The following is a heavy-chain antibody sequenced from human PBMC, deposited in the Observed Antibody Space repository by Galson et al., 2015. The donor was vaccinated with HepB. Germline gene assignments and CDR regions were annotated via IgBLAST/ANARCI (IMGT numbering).Heavy chain of an antibody. J-gene: IGHJ4*02. CDR3: ARGSGEDSYGYPLDY. D-gene: IGHD5-18*01. V-gene: IGHV4-61*01. CDR2: IYYNENT. Sequence: SETLSLTCTVSGGSISSGSYYWSWIRQPPGKGLEWIGSIYYNENTYYNPSLKSRVTISVDTSKNRFSLKLSSVTAADTAMYYCARGSGEDSYGYPLDYWGQGTLVTVSS. CDR1: GGSISSGSYY.